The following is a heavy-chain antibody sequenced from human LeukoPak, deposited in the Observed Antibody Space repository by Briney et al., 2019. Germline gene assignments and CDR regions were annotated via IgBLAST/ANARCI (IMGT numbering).Heavy chain of an antibody. CDR3: AKEGSSTSCYGPRCGMDV. V-gene: IGHV3-23*01. Sequence: GGSLRLSCAASGFTFDDYAMSWVRQAPGKGLEWVSGISGSGGSTYYADSEKGRFTISRDNSKNTLYLQMNNLRAEDTAVYYCAKEGSSTSCYGPRCGMDVWGQGTTVTVSS. CDR1: GFTFDDYA. J-gene: IGHJ6*02. CDR2: ISGSGGST. D-gene: IGHD2-2*01.